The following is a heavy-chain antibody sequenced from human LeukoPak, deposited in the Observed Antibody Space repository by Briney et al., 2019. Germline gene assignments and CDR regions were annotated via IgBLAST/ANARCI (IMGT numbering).Heavy chain of an antibody. V-gene: IGHV1-2*02. Sequence: ASVKVSCKASGYTFTGYYMHWVRQAPGQGLEWMGWINPNSGGTNYAQKFQGRVTMTRDTSISTAYMELSRLRSDDTAVYYCARALTVYSSSWYFFLMGYWGQGTLVTVSS. D-gene: IGHD6-13*01. CDR3: ARALTVYSSSWYFFLMGY. J-gene: IGHJ4*02. CDR2: INPNSGGT. CDR1: GYTFTGYY.